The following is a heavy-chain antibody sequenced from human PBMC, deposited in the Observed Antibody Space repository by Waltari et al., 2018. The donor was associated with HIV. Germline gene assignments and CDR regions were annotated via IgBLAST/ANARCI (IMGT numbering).Heavy chain of an antibody. J-gene: IGHJ4*02. Sequence: EVQLVESGGGLVKPGGSHRLSCAASGFTVSNAWMSWVRQAPGKGLELVGRIKTKTDGGTTDYAAPVKGRFTISRDDSKNTLYLQMNSLKTEDTAVYYCTTDRYLYGGYYFDYWGQGTLVTVSS. CDR1: GFTVSNAW. CDR2: IKTKTDGGTT. D-gene: IGHD4-17*01. CDR3: TTDRYLYGGYYFDY. V-gene: IGHV3-15*01.